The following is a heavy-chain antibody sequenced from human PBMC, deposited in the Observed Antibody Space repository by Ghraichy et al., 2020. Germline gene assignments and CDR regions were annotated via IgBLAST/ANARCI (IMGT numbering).Heavy chain of an antibody. J-gene: IGHJ6*02. V-gene: IGHV3-30-3*01. CDR1: GFTFSSYA. CDR3: ARGWGSRWTTGYGMDV. CDR2: ISYDGNNK. Sequence: GGSLRLSCAASGFTFSSYAMHWVRQAPGKGLEWVAVISYDGNNKHYTDSVKGRFTVSRDNSKNTLYLQMNSLRAEDTAVYYCARGWGSRWTTGYGMDVWGQGTTVTVSS. D-gene: IGHD6-13*01.